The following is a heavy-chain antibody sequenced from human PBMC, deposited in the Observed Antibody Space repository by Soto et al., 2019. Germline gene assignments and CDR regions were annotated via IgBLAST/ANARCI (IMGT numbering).Heavy chain of an antibody. D-gene: IGHD1-7*01. CDR3: TTDLPWTYGALGY. J-gene: IGHJ4*02. Sequence: GGSLRLSCEASGFTFDNAWMTWVRQAPGKGLEWVGRIKSKTDGGTTDYASPVKGRFTISRDDSKNTLYLQMNSLKTEDTAMYYCTTDLPWTYGALGYWGQGTLVTVSS. CDR2: IKSKTDGGTT. CDR1: GFTFDNAW. V-gene: IGHV3-15*01.